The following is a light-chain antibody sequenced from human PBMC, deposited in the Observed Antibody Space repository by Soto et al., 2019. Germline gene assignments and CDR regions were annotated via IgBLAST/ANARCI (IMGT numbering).Light chain of an antibody. CDR1: QGMSSY. CDR3: QQYYSYPPIT. Sequence: AIRMTQSASSFSASTGDRVTITCRASQGMSSYLAWYQQKPGKAPKLLIYAASTLQSGVPSRFSGSGSGTDFTLTISSLQSEDFATYYCQQYYSYPPITFGQGTRLEIK. CDR2: AAS. V-gene: IGKV1-8*01. J-gene: IGKJ5*01.